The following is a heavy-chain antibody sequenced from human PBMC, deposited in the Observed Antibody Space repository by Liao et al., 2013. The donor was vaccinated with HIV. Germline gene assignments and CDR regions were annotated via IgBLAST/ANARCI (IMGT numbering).Heavy chain of an antibody. CDR3: ARNRYDGRVDY. V-gene: IGHV4-59*12. D-gene: IGHD3-22*01. Sequence: QVQLQESGPGLVKPSETLSLTCTVSGGSISSYFWSWIRKPPGKGLEWIGYIYYSGSTNYNPSLKSRVTISVDTSKNQFSLKLSSVTAADTAMYYCARNRYDGRVDYWGQGTLVTVSS. CDR1: GGSISSYF. J-gene: IGHJ4*02. CDR2: IYYSGST.